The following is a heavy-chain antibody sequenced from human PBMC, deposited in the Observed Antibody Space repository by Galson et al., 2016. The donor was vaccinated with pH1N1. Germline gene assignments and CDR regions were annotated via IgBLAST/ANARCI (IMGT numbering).Heavy chain of an antibody. V-gene: IGHV4-38-2*02. CDR3: ARISDGGNDEGEPYYFDL. Sequence: ETLSLTCTVSGYSIRSGSYWGWVRQSPGKGLEWIASIYHSGSTYSNVALKSRLSISVDTARNKFSLELGSVTAADTAFYYGARISDGGNDEGEPYYFDLWGQGTLVTVSS. CDR2: IYHSGST. CDR1: GYSIRSGSY. J-gene: IGHJ4*02. D-gene: IGHD1-26*01.